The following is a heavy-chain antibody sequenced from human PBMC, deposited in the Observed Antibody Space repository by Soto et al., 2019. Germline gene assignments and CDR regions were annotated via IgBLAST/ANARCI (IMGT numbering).Heavy chain of an antibody. CDR3: ARDLVVLLPAALHGWFDP. J-gene: IGHJ5*02. Sequence: LTCAVSGYSISSGYYWGWIRQPPGTGPVWIGTISHSGSTYYNPSLKGRVTISLDTSKNQFSLQLSSVTAADTAVYYCARDLVVLLPAALHGWFDPWGQGTLVTSPQ. CDR2: ISHSGST. CDR1: GYSISSGYY. D-gene: IGHD2-2*02. V-gene: IGHV4-38-2*02.